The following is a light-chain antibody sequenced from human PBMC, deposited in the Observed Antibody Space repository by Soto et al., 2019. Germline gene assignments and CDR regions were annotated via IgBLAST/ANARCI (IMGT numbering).Light chain of an antibody. V-gene: IGLV2-14*03. CDR1: SSDLGAYDY. CDR2: DVH. J-gene: IGLJ2*01. CDR3: SSYTNSGSVI. Sequence: QSALTQPASVSGSPGQSITISCTGTSSDLGAYDYVSWYQQHPGKAPKLMICDVHNRPSGVSNRFSGSKSGNTASLTISGPQTEDEADYYCSSYTNSGSVIFGGGTKLTVL.